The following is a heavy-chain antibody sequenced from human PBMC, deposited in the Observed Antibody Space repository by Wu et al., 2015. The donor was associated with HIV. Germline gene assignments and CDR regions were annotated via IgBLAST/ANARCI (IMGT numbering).Heavy chain of an antibody. D-gene: IGHD6-6*01. CDR3: VRDSTEDRPNWFDP. J-gene: IGHJ5*02. CDR2: ISGYNGNT. CDR1: GYVFKTHG. V-gene: IGHV1-18*01. Sequence: QVQLVQSGTEVKESGASLKVSCKASGYVFKTHGISWLRQAPGQGLEWMGWISGYNGNTNYAQNLQGRVTMTADTSTNTVYMELRSLRSDDTAVYYCVRDSTEDRPNWFDPWGQGTLVIVSS.